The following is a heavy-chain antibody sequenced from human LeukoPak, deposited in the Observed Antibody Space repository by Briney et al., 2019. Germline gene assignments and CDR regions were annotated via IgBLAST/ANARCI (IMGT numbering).Heavy chain of an antibody. CDR1: GFTLSHHY. D-gene: IGHD2-15*01. CDR2: SRDKANTYTT. J-gene: IGHJ6*03. Sequence: PGGSLRLSCAASGFTLSHHYMDWVRLAPGKGLEWVGRSRDKANTYTTEYAASVKGRFTISRDDSKNSLYLQMNSLKTEDTAVYYCAREEVVGKFSPRGAFYYYYMDVWGKGTPVTVSS. CDR3: AREEVVGKFSPRGAFYYYYMDV. V-gene: IGHV3-72*01.